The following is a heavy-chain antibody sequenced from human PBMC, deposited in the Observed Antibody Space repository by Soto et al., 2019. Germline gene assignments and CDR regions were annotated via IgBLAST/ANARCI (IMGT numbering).Heavy chain of an antibody. J-gene: IGHJ4*02. CDR2: ISYDGSNK. CDR1: GFTFSSYG. D-gene: IGHD3-9*01. V-gene: IGHV3-30*18. CDR3: AKVGSHDILTGPPWY. Sequence: QVQLVESGGGVVQPGRSLRLSCAASGFTFSSYGMHWVRQAPGKGLEWVAVISYDGSNKYYADSVKGRFTISRDNSKNTLYLQMNSLRAEDTAVYYCAKVGSHDILTGPPWYWGQGPLVTVSS.